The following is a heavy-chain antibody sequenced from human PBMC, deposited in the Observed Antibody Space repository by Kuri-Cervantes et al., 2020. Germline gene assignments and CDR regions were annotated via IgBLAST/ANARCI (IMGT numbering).Heavy chain of an antibody. Sequence: GSLRLSCAVYSGSLSGYYWSWIRQPPGKGLEWIGEINHSGSTNYNPSLKSRVTMSVDTSKNQFSLKLSSVTAADTAVYYCARELWSDYWGQGTLVTVSS. D-gene: IGHD5-18*01. CDR3: ARELWSDY. CDR2: INHSGST. CDR1: SGSLSGYY. J-gene: IGHJ4*02. V-gene: IGHV4-34*01.